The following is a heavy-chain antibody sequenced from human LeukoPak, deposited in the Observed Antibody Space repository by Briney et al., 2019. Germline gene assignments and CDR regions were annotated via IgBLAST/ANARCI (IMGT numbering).Heavy chain of an antibody. CDR1: GGSISSYY. CDR2: IYYSGST. V-gene: IGHV4-59*01. D-gene: IGHD3-3*01. CDR3: ARSLVDDFWSGYYTSYFDY. J-gene: IGHJ4*02. Sequence: SSETLSLTCTVSGGSISSYYWSWIRQPPVKGLEWIGYIYYSGSTNYNPSLKSRVTISVDTSKNQFSLKLSSVTAADTAVYYCARSLVDDFWSGYYTSYFDYWGQGTLVTVSS.